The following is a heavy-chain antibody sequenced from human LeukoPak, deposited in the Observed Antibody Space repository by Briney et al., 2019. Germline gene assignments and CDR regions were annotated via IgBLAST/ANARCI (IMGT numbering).Heavy chain of an antibody. CDR3: ARDVGGSLDY. V-gene: IGHV3-7*01. CDR2: IKGDESAK. J-gene: IGHJ4*02. D-gene: IGHD1-26*01. Sequence: PGGSLRHSCAASGFTFSSYSMNWVRQAPGKGLEWVANIKGDESAKHQADSVKGRFTISRDNAQNLLYLQMSSLRGEDTAVYYCARDVGGSLDYWGQGTLVTVSS. CDR1: GFTFSSYS.